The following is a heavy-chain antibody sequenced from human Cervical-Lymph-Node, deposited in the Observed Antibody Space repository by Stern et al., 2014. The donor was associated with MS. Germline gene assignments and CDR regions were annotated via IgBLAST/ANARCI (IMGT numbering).Heavy chain of an antibody. J-gene: IGHJ4*02. CDR3: ARYAPTVITDFDY. V-gene: IGHV7-4-1*02. CDR2: VNTNPGNP. CDR1: GYTFSNHA. Sequence: QVQLVQSGSELKKPGASVKVSCKTSGYTFSNHAMNWVRQAPGQGLEWMGWVNTNPGNPTYAQGFTGRFVFSLDTSVSTAYLQISNLKADDTAVYYCARYAPTVITDFDYWGQGTLVTVSS. D-gene: IGHD4-17*01.